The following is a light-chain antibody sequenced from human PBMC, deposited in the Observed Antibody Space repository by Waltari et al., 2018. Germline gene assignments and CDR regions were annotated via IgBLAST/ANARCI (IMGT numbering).Light chain of an antibody. V-gene: IGLV2-8*01. CDR2: EVN. CDR3: SSDTDGNNFYV. J-gene: IGLJ1*01. CDR1: SSDVGGYNY. Sequence: QSALTQPPSASGSPGQSVTISCTGSSSDVGGYNYVSWYQHHPGEAPKLMIYEVNNRPSGVPDRYSGAKAGDTASLTGSGLQPEDEADYYCSSDTDGNNFYVFGPGTKVTVL.